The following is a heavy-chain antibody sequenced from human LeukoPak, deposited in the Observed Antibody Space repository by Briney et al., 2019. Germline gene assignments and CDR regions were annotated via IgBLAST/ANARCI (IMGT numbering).Heavy chain of an antibody. CDR1: GGTFSSYA. D-gene: IGHD6-19*01. V-gene: IGHV1-69*04. CDR3: AREVAGTQGSYYYYYGMDV. CDR2: IIPIFGIA. J-gene: IGHJ6*02. Sequence: SVKVSCKASGGTFSSYAISWVRQAPGQGLEWMGRIIPIFGIANYAQKFQGRVTITAHKSTSTAYMELSSLRSEDTAVYYCAREVAGTQGSYYYYYGMDVWGQGTTVTVSS.